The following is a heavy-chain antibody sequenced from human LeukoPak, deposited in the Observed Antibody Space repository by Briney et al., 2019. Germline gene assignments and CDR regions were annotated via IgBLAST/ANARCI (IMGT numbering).Heavy chain of an antibody. CDR2: IRYDGSNK. D-gene: IGHD3-16*02. J-gene: IGHJ6*03. V-gene: IGHV3-30*02. Sequence: PGGSLRLSCAASGFTFSSYGMHWVRQAPGKGLEWVAFIRYDGSNKYYADSVKGRFTISRDNSKNTLYLQMNSLRAEDTAVYYCAKTNYDYVWGSYRSDYYYYMDVWGKGTTVTISS. CDR1: GFTFSSYG. CDR3: AKTNYDYVWGSYRSDYYYYMDV.